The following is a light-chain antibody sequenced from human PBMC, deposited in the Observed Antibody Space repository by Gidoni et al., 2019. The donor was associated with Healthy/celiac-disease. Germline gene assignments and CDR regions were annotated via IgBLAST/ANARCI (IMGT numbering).Light chain of an antibody. Sequence: EIVLTQSPATLPLSPGERATLSCRASQSVSSYLAWYQQKPGQAPRLLIYDASNRATGIPARLSGSGSGTDFTRTISSLEPEDFAVYYCQQRETFGQGTKVEIK. CDR2: DAS. CDR1: QSVSSY. CDR3: QQRET. V-gene: IGKV3-11*01. J-gene: IGKJ1*01.